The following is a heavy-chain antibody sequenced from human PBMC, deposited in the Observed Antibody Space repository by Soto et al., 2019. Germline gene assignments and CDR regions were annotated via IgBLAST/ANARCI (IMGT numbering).Heavy chain of an antibody. CDR3: ARDPDAEYSGNYHTPRSLDS. CDR1: GFTFSSYA. Sequence: PGGSLRLSCRGSGFTFSSYAMNWVRQAPGKGLEWVSSISSSSKYIYYTDSVKGRFTISRDNAKNSLYLQMNGLRAEDTALYYCARDPDAEYSGNYHTPRSLDSWGQGTQVT. V-gene: IGHV3-21*01. CDR2: ISSSSKYI. D-gene: IGHD1-26*01. J-gene: IGHJ4*02.